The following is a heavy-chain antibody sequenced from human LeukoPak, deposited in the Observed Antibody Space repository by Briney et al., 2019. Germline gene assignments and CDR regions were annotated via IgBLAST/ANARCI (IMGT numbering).Heavy chain of an antibody. J-gene: IGHJ4*02. D-gene: IGHD1-26*01. Sequence: SVKVSCKASGGTFSSYANSWVRQAPGQGLEWMGRIIPIFGTANYAQKFQGRVTITTDESTSTAYMELSSLRSEDTAVYYCAREEGELPRELDYWGQGTLVTVSS. CDR3: AREEGELPRELDY. CDR2: IIPIFGTA. CDR1: GGTFSSYA. V-gene: IGHV1-69*05.